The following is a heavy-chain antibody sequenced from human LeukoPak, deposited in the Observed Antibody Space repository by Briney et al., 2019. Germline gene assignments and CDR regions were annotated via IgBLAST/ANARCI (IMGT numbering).Heavy chain of an antibody. CDR2: LNPDGGST. CDR1: GYIISRYY. D-gene: IGHD6-13*01. Sequence: ASVKLSCKASGYIISRYYMHWVRQAPGQGLEWMGILNPDGGSTGYSQRFQDRITMTMDTSTNSFYMELRSLTSDDTAVYYCARDVAAAGTFGDYWGQGTLVTVSS. CDR3: ARDVAAAGTFGDY. J-gene: IGHJ4*02. V-gene: IGHV1-46*01.